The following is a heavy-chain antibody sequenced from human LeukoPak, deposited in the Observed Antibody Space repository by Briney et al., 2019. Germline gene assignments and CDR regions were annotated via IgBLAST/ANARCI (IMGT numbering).Heavy chain of an antibody. CDR2: IRYDVNEI. J-gene: IGHJ4*02. Sequence: GGSLRLSCAASGFIFSTYWMTWVRQAPGKGLQWVATIRYDVNEIFYLDSVRGRFTVSTDNPMHSLYLQMTGLTAEDTAVYYCVRESFSRGDFNWGQGTLVSVSS. CDR3: VRESFSRGDFN. V-gene: IGHV3-7*01. D-gene: IGHD7-27*01. CDR1: GFIFSTYW.